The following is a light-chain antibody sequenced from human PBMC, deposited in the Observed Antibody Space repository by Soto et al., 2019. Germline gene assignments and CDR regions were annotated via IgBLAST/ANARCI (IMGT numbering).Light chain of an antibody. J-gene: IGKJ1*01. CDR2: KAS. CDR1: QSISSW. V-gene: IGKV1-5*03. CDR3: QQYNSYPWT. Sequence: DIQMTQSPSTLSASVGDRVTITCRASQSISSWLAWYQQKPGKAPKLLIYKASSLESGVPSRFSGSGSGTEFTLISSSLQPDDFATYYCQQYNSYPWTFGQGTNVEIK.